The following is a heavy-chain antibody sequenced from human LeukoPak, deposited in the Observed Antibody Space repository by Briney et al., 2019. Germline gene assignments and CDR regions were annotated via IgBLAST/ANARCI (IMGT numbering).Heavy chain of an antibody. CDR3: ARLWFGELFIYFDY. D-gene: IGHD3-10*01. J-gene: IGHJ4*02. V-gene: IGHV3-7*03. CDR1: GFIFNKHA. CDR2: IKQDGSEK. Sequence: GGSLRLSCAASGFIFNKHAMSWVRQAPGKGLEWVANIKQDGSEKYYVDSVKGRFTISRDNAKNSLYLQMNSLRAEDTAVYYCARLWFGELFIYFDYWGQGTLVTVSS.